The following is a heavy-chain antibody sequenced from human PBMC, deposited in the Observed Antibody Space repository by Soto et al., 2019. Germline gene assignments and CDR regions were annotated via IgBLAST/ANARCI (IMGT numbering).Heavy chain of an antibody. Sequence: SETLSLTCTVSGGYISSYYWSWIRQPPGKGLEWIGYIDYSGSTNYNPSHKSRVNISVDTSKNQFSLKLSSVTAADTAVYYCAKLKKGGLGSMWEPIDYCRQGTLVTVSS. CDR3: AKLKKGGLGSMWEPIDY. CDR1: GGYISSYY. J-gene: IGHJ4*02. CDR2: IDYSGST. V-gene: IGHV4-59*08. D-gene: IGHD1-26*01.